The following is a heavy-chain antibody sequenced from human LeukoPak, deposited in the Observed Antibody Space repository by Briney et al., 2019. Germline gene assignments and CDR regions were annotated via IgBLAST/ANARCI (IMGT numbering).Heavy chain of an antibody. Sequence: PGGSLRLSCAASGFTVSSKYMSWVRQAPGKGLEWVSVIYSGGDTYYADSVKGRFTISRDNSKNMIYLEMSSLKAEDTAVYYCARFAAGGSYYYYMDVWGKGTTVTVSS. CDR2: IYSGGDT. D-gene: IGHD6-25*01. CDR1: GFTVSSKY. V-gene: IGHV3-66*01. J-gene: IGHJ6*03. CDR3: ARFAAGGSYYYYMDV.